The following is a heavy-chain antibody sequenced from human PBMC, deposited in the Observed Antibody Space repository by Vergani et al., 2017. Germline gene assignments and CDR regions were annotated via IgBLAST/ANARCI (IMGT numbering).Heavy chain of an antibody. Sequence: QVQLVESGGGVVQPGRSLRLSCAASGFTFSSYGMHWVRQAPGKGLEWVAVIWYDGSNKYYADSVKGRFTISRDNSKNTLYLQMNSLRAEDTAVYYCASGCEGSGYYLIRPCNYYGMDVGAKGPRSPSP. CDR2: IWYDGSNK. CDR1: GFTFSSYG. D-gene: IGHD3-22*01. V-gene: IGHV3-33*01. CDR3: ASGCEGSGYYLIRPCNYYGMDV. J-gene: IGHJ6*02.